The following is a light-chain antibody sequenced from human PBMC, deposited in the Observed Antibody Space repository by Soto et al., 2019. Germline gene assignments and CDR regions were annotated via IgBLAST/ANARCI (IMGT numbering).Light chain of an antibody. CDR1: SSDVGGYNY. CDR3: SSYTSSSTYVV. CDR2: GAS. J-gene: IGLJ2*01. V-gene: IGLV2-14*01. Sequence: QSALTQPASVSGSPGQSITISCTGTSSDVGGYNYVSWYQQHPGKAPKLMIYGASIRPSGVSNRFSGSKSGNTASLTISGLQAEDEADYYCSSYTSSSTYVVFGGGTKLTVL.